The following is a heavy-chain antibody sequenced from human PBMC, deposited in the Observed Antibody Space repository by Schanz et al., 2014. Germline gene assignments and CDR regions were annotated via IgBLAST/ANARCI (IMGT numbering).Heavy chain of an antibody. V-gene: IGHV1-69*08. D-gene: IGHD2-21*01. CDR3: ARDRLECGAECYSVEVFEI. J-gene: IGHJ4*02. CDR2: IMPLRGIG. CDR1: GDTFSKYN. Sequence: QVQLVQSGPEVKKPGSSVKVSCQAFGDTFSKYNIMWVRQVPGQGLEWLGRIMPLRGIGNNAWKFQDRLTITADKSTTTAYMELSGLRSEDTAVYYCARDRLECGAECYSVEVFEIWGQGTLVIVSS.